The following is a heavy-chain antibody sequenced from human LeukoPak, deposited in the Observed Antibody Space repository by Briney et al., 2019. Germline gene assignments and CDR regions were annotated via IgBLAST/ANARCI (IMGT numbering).Heavy chain of an antibody. J-gene: IGHJ4*02. V-gene: IGHV3-48*03. CDR2: ISSGGGNI. D-gene: IGHD3-22*01. CDR1: GFTFSSYE. Sequence: GGSLRLSCAASGFTFSSYEMNWVRQAPGKGLEWVSYISSGGGNIYYADSVKGRFTISRDNAKNSLYLQMNSLRAEDTAVYYCARGSWYYDSSGYYGALDYWGQGTLVTVSS. CDR3: ARGSWYYDSSGYYGALDY.